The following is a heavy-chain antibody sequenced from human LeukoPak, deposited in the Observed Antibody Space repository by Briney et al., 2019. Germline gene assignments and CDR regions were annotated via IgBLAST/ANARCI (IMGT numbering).Heavy chain of an antibody. Sequence: SETLSLTCTVSGGSVSSGSYYWSWIRQPPGKGLEWIGEINHSGSTNYNPSLKSRVTISVDTSKNQFSLKLSSVTAADTAVYYCARGPGGWYNWFDPWGQGTLVTVSS. CDR2: INHSGST. CDR1: GGSVSSGSYY. J-gene: IGHJ5*02. CDR3: ARGPGGWYNWFDP. V-gene: IGHV4-61*01. D-gene: IGHD3-10*01.